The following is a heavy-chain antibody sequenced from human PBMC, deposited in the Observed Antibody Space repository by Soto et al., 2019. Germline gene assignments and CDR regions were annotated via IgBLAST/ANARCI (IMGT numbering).Heavy chain of an antibody. J-gene: IGHJ4*02. V-gene: IGHV3-11*04. CDR1: GFSFSDYY. Sequence: GGSLRLSCAASGFSFSDYYMTWIRQAPGQGLEWVSYISSRSGTIFYADSVKGRFTLSRDNSKNSMYLQMNSLRAEDTAVYYCARGPAGYSYGSYWGQGTLVTVSS. CDR3: ARGPAGYSYGSY. CDR2: ISSRSGTI. D-gene: IGHD5-18*01.